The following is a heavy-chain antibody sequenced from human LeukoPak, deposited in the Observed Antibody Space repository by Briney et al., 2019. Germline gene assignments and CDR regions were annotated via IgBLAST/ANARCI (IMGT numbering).Heavy chain of an antibody. V-gene: IGHV1-69*13. CDR3: ARDSRDLGGTNDY. CDR2: IIPIFGTA. Sequence: ASVKVSCKASGGTVSSYPISWVRQAPGQGLEWMGGIIPIFGTANYAQKFQGRVTITADESTSTAYMELSSLRSEDTAVYYCARDSRDLGGTNDYWGQGTLVTVSS. J-gene: IGHJ4*02. D-gene: IGHD3-16*01. CDR1: GGTVSSYP.